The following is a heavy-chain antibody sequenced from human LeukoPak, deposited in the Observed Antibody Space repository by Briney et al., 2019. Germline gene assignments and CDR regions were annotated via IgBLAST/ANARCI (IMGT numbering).Heavy chain of an antibody. CDR2: IIPIFGIA. CDR1: GGTFSSYA. D-gene: IGHD3-10*01. V-gene: IGHV1-69*04. CDR3: ARGEVYYGSGRDMDV. J-gene: IGHJ6*02. Sequence: GASVQVSCKASGGTFSSYAISWVRQAAGQGLEWMGRIIPIFGIANYAQKFQGRVTITADKSTSTAYMELSSLRSEDTAVYYCARGEVYYGSGRDMDVWGQGTTVTVSS.